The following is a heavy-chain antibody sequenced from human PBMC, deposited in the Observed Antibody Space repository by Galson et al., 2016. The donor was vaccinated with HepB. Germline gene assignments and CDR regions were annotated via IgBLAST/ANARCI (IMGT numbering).Heavy chain of an antibody. CDR2: ISYDGSNK. D-gene: IGHD6-19*01. J-gene: IGHJ5*02. CDR1: GFTFSTYA. V-gene: IGHV3-30*04. Sequence: SLRLSCAASGFTFSTYAMHWVRQAPGKGLEWVALISYDGSNKYYADPVKGRFTISRDNSKNTHLQMNSLRAEDTAVYYCARARYSSGLYNWFDPWGQGTLVTVSS. CDR3: ARARYSSGLYNWFDP.